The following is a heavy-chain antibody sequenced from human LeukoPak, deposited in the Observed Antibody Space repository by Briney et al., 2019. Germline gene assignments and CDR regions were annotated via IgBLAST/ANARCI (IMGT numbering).Heavy chain of an antibody. CDR2: IWSDGTNR. Sequence: PGGSLRLSCAASGFTFSSYGMHWVRQAPGKGLEWVAVIWSDGTNRFYADSVKGRFTISRDNSQNTVFLQMDSLRVKDTAIYYCARDAQRGFDYSNSLKYWGHGTLVTVSS. J-gene: IGHJ4*01. V-gene: IGHV3-33*01. D-gene: IGHD4-11*01. CDR3: ARDAQRGFDYSNSLKY. CDR1: GFTFSSYG.